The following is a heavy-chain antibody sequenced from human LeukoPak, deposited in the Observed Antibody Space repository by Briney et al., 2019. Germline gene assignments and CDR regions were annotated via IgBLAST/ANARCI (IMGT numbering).Heavy chain of an antibody. CDR1: GYSFTSYW. V-gene: IGHV5-51*01. CDR3: ARMSPMVRGVTNYFDY. Sequence: GESLKISCKGSGYSFTSYWIGWVRQMPGKGLEWMGLIYPGDSDTRYSPSFQGQVTISADKSISTAYLQWSSLKASDTAMYYCARMSPMVRGVTNYFDYWGQGTLVTVSS. CDR2: IYPGDSDT. D-gene: IGHD3-10*01. J-gene: IGHJ4*02.